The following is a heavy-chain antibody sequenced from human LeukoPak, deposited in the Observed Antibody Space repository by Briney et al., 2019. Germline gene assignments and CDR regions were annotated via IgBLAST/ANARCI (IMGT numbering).Heavy chain of an antibody. J-gene: IGHJ4*02. CDR1: GYTLSELS. V-gene: IGHV1-24*01. CDR2: FDPEDGET. Sequence: ASVKVSCKVSGYTLSELSMHWVRQAPGKGLEWMGGFDPEDGETIYAQKFQGRVTMTEDTSTDTAYMELSSLRSEDTVVYYCATDLLRYSGYRWNDYWGQGTLVTVSS. D-gene: IGHD5-12*01. CDR3: ATDLLRYSGYRWNDY.